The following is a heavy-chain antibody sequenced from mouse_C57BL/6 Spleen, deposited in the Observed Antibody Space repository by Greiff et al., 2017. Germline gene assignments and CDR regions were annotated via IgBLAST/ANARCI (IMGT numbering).Heavy chain of an antibody. CDR1: GYAFSSYW. V-gene: IGHV1-80*01. CDR2: IYPGDGDT. CDR3: ARKVVYYAMDY. Sequence: QVQLQQSGAELVKPGASVKISCKASGYAFSSYWMNWVKQRPGKGLEWIGQIYPGDGDTNYNGKFKGKATLTADKSSSTAYMQLSSLTSEDSAIYYCARKVVYYAMDYWGQGTSVTVSS. D-gene: IGHD1-1*01. J-gene: IGHJ4*01.